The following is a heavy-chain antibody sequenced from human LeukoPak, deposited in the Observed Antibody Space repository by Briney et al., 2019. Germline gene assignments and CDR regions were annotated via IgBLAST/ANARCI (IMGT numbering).Heavy chain of an antibody. Sequence: ASVKVSCKASGYTFTNYGMGWVRQAPGQGLEWMGWINTNTGNPKSAQGFTERFVFSLDASVSTAYLQISSLKAEDTAVYYCARSYGAFEGDTYYCYGMDVWGQGTTVTVSS. V-gene: IGHV7-4-1*02. CDR3: ARSYGAFEGDTYYCYGMDV. J-gene: IGHJ6*02. D-gene: IGHD2-21*02. CDR1: GYTFTNYG. CDR2: INTNTGNP.